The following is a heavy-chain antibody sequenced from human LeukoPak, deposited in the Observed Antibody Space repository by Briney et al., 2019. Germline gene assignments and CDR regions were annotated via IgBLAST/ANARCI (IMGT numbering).Heavy chain of an antibody. CDR2: IYTSDNT. Sequence: SGTLSLTCTVSDGSINNYYWTWIRQPAGKGLEWIGRIYTSDNTIYNPSLRGRVTMSVDTSKSQFSLRLTSVTAADTAVYFCARGFVPAGMAPYHYMDVWGKGTTVTVSS. CDR1: DGSINNYY. V-gene: IGHV4-4*07. D-gene: IGHD2-2*01. CDR3: ARGFVPAGMAPYHYMDV. J-gene: IGHJ6*03.